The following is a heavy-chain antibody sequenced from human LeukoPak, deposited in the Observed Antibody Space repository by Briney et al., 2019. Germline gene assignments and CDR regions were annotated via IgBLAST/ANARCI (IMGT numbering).Heavy chain of an antibody. V-gene: IGHV3-23*01. CDR3: ARDRPRSYYDSSGYYAFDI. CDR1: GFTFSSYA. CDR2: ISGSGGST. D-gene: IGHD3-22*01. Sequence: GGSLRLSCAASGFTFSSYAMSWVRQAPGKGLEWVAAISGSGGSTYYADSVKGRFTISRDNAKNSLYLQMNSLRAEDTAVYYCARDRPRSYYDSSGYYAFDIWGQGTMVTVSS. J-gene: IGHJ3*02.